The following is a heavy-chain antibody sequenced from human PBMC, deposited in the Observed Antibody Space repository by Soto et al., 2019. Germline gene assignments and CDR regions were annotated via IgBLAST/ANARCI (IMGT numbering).Heavy chain of an antibody. Sequence: QVTLKESGPVLVKPTETLTLTCTVSGFSLSNARMGVSWIRQPPGKALEWLAHIFSNDEKSYSTSLKSRLTIPKDTAKSQVVLTMTNMDPVDTATYYCARIQASVYDFWSGYRYYFAYWGQGTLVTVSS. J-gene: IGHJ4*02. CDR1: GFSLSNARMG. V-gene: IGHV2-26*01. D-gene: IGHD3-3*01. CDR2: IFSNDEK. CDR3: ARIQASVYDFWSGYRYYFAY.